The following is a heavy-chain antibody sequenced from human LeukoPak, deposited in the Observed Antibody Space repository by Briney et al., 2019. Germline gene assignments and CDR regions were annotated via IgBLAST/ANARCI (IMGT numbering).Heavy chain of an antibody. D-gene: IGHD3-22*01. CDR3: AKGHAYYYDSSGYPDDFDI. Sequence: GGSLRLSCAASGFTFSSYGMHWVRQAPGKGLEWVAFIRYDGSNKYYADSVKGRFTISRDNSKNTLYLQMNSLRAEDTAVYYCAKGHAYYYDSSGYPDDFDIWGQGTMVTVSS. J-gene: IGHJ3*02. CDR1: GFTFSSYG. V-gene: IGHV3-30*02. CDR2: IRYDGSNK.